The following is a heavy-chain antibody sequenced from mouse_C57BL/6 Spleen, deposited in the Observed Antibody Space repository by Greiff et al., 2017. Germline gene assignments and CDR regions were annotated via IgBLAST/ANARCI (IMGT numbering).Heavy chain of an antibody. Sequence: QVQLQQPGAELVKPGASVKLSCKASGYTFTSYWMHWVKQRPGQGLEWIGMIHPNSGSTNYNEKFKSKATLTVDRSSSTAYMQLSSLTSEDSAVYYYARSYYDYDGGYAMDYWGQGTSVTVSS. CDR2: IHPNSGST. V-gene: IGHV1-64*01. CDR1: GYTFTSYW. J-gene: IGHJ4*01. D-gene: IGHD2-4*01. CDR3: ARSYYDYDGGYAMDY.